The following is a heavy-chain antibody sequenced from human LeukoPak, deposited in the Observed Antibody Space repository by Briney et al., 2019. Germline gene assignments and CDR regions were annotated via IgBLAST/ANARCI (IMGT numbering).Heavy chain of an antibody. V-gene: IGHV3-48*03. CDR3: ARDHYYDSTFDY. CDR2: ISSSGTTI. Sequence: GGSLRLSCAASGFRFSSYDMNWVRQAPGKGLEWVSYISSSGTTIYYADSVKGRFTISRDNAQNSLYLHMNSLRAEDTAVYYCARDHYYDSTFDYWGQGTLVTVSS. CDR1: GFRFSSYD. J-gene: IGHJ4*02. D-gene: IGHD3-22*01.